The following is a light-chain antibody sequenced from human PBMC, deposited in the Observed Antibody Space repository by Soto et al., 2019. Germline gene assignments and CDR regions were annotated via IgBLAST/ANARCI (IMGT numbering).Light chain of an antibody. CDR3: QHYNGYPYT. Sequence: DIQMTQSPSTLSASIGDRVTITCRASQSINNCVAWYKQRPGQATHLLLYDVFRLGTGVPSRFSGSGSGTEFTLTIRSLQAEDFATYFCQHYNGYPYTFGPGTKLEI. CDR1: QSINNC. J-gene: IGKJ2*01. CDR2: DVF. V-gene: IGKV1-5*01.